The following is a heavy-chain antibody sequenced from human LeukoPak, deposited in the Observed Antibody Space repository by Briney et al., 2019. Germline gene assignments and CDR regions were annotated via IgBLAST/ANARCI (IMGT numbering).Heavy chain of an antibody. D-gene: IGHD1-1*01. V-gene: IGHV3-48*01. Sequence: GGSLRLSCAVSGFIFSSYSMNWVRQAPGKGLEWVSYISSSSSTVYYADSVKGRFTISRDNAKNSLYLQMNSLRAEDTAVYYCVRRHTSYWYFDLWGRGTLVTVSS. CDR3: VRRHTSYWYFDL. J-gene: IGHJ2*01. CDR2: ISSSSSTV. CDR1: GFIFSSYS.